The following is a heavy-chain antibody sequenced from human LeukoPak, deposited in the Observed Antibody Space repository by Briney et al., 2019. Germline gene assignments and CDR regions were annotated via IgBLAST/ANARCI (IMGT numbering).Heavy chain of an antibody. V-gene: IGHV4-34*01. Sequence: SETLSLTCAVYGGSFSGYYWRWIRQPPGKGLEWIGEINHSGSTNYNPSLKSRVTISVDTSKNQFSLKLSSVTAADTAVYYSARALRWYSLAWYYWGQGTLVTVSS. CDR3: ARALRWYSLAWYY. D-gene: IGHD4-23*01. J-gene: IGHJ4*02. CDR1: GGSFSGYY. CDR2: INHSGST.